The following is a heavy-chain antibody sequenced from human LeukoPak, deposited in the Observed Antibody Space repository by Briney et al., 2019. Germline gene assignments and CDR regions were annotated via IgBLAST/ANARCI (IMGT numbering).Heavy chain of an antibody. CDR3: ARFLSGWYID. J-gene: IGHJ4*02. D-gene: IGHD6-19*01. V-gene: IGHV1-2*02. CDR2: INPNSGGI. Sequence: ASVKVSCTASGYTFTGYYMHWVRQAPGQGLEWMGWINPNSGGINYAQKFQGRVTMTRDTSISTAYMELSRLRSDDTAVYYCARFLSGWYIDWGQGTLVTVSS. CDR1: GYTFTGYY.